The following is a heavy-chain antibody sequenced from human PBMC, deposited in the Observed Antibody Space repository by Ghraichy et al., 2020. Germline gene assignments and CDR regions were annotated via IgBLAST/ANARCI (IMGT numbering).Heavy chain of an antibody. CDR1: GDSVSSNSAA. V-gene: IGHV6-1*01. D-gene: IGHD1-1*01. J-gene: IGHJ4*02. CDR3: AREELVKRFDY. CDR2: AYYRSKWIY. Sequence: SCAISGDSVSSNSAAWNWSRQSPSRGLEWLGRAYYRSKWIYDYAVSVKSRITINPDTPKNQLSLQLNSVTPEDTAVYYCAREELVKRFDYWGQGTLVTFSS.